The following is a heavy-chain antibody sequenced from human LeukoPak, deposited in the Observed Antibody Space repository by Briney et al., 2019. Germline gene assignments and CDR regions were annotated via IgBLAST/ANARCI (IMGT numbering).Heavy chain of an antibody. CDR3: ARDHYDILSGYHPGDY. CDR2: IKQDGSEK. J-gene: IGHJ4*02. V-gene: IGHV3-7*03. Sequence: GGSLRLSCAASGFTFSSYWMSWVRQAPGKGLEWVANIKQDGSEKYYVDSVKGRFTISRDNAKNSLYLQMNSLRAEDTAVYYCARDHYDILSGYHPGDYWGQGTLVTVSS. CDR1: GFTFSSYW. D-gene: IGHD3-9*01.